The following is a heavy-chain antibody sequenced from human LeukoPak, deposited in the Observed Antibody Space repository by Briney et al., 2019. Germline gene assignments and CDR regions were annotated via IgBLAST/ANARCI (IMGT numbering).Heavy chain of an antibody. Sequence: GASVKVSCKASVYTFSSYGLSWVRQAPGQGLEWIGRIIPISGIANYAQKFQDRVTINTDESTSTVYMELSSLRSEDTAVYYCARDLYYYDSGGTDYWGQGTLVSVSS. CDR2: IIPISGIA. CDR1: VYTFSSYG. CDR3: ARDLYYYDSGGTDY. D-gene: IGHD3-22*01. V-gene: IGHV1-69*05. J-gene: IGHJ4*02.